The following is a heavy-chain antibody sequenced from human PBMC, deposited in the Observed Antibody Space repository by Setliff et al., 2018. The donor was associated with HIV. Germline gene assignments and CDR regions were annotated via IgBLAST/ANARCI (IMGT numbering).Heavy chain of an antibody. V-gene: IGHV4-38-2*02. CDR1: GYSISSGYY. J-gene: IGHJ4*02. Sequence: SETLSLTCSVSGYSISSGYYWGWIRQSPGKGLEWIGSTYQTGSTYYNPSFKSRVTVSLDMSKNQFSLRLASVTAADTAVYYCTRQAWDSKSSGYFSDYWGQGTLVTVSS. CDR3: TRQAWDSKSSGYFSDY. CDR2: TYQTGST. D-gene: IGHD3-22*01.